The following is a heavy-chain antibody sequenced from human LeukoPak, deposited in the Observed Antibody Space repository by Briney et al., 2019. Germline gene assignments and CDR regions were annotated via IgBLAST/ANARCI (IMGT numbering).Heavy chain of an antibody. Sequence: GGSLRLSCAASGFTFSSNYMSWVRQAPGKGLEWVSVIYSGGSTYYADSVKGRFTISRDNSENTLYLQMNSLRAEDTAVYYCASAPTTDYYYGMDVWGKGTTVTVSS. D-gene: IGHD1-26*01. CDR3: ASAPTTDYYYGMDV. CDR2: IYSGGST. J-gene: IGHJ6*04. CDR1: GFTFSSNY. V-gene: IGHV3-53*01.